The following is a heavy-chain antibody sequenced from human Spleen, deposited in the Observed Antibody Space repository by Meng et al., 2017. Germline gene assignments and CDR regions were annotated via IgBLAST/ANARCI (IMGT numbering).Heavy chain of an antibody. CDR2: IFYSGST. V-gene: IGHV4-61*03. Sequence: SETLSLTCTVSGGSVSSGSYYWSWIRQPPGKGLEWIGSIFYSGSTNDNPSLKSRVTISVDTSKNHFSLKLSSVTAADTAVYYCARGEVYLDIWGQGTMVTVSS. CDR1: GGSVSSGSYY. D-gene: IGHD2-2*02. CDR3: ARGEVYLDI. J-gene: IGHJ3*02.